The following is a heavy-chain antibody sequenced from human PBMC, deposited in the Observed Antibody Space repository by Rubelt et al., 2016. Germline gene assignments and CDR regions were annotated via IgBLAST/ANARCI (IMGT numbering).Heavy chain of an antibody. D-gene: IGHD6-13*01. V-gene: IGHV1-46*01. J-gene: IGHJ4*02. CDR2: INPSGGST. CDR1: GYTFTSYY. Sequence: QVQLVQSGAEVKKPGASVKVSCKASGYTFTSYYMHWVRQAPGQELEWMGIINPSGGSTSYGTKCQGRVTMTRDTSSITVYMELSSLRSEDTAVYYCARDEPYSSSWYDYWGQGTLVTVSS. CDR3: ARDEPYSSSWYDY.